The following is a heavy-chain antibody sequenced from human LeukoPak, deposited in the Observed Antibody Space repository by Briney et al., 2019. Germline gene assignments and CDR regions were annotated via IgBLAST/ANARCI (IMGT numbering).Heavy chain of an antibody. V-gene: IGHV1-2*02. J-gene: IGHJ4*02. Sequence: SVKVSCKASGYTFTGNYMHWVRQAPGQGREWMGWINPNSGGTNYAQKFQGRVTMTRDTSISTAYMELSRLRSDDTAVYYCARAANSFLEWSNVDYWGQGTLVTVSS. D-gene: IGHD3-3*01. CDR1: GYTFTGNY. CDR3: ARAANSFLEWSNVDY. CDR2: INPNSGGT.